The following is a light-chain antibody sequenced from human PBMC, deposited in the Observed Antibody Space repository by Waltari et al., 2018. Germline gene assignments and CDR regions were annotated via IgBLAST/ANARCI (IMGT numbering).Light chain of an antibody. Sequence: EIVLTKSATLSLSPGERATLSCRASQSVSRYLAWYQQKPGQAPRLLIYDASSRATGIPDRFSGSGSGTDFSLTISRLEPEDFAVYYCQKYGSLPTTFGQGTKVEIK. CDR3: QKYGSLPTT. J-gene: IGKJ1*01. V-gene: IGKV3-20*01. CDR2: DAS. CDR1: QSVSRY.